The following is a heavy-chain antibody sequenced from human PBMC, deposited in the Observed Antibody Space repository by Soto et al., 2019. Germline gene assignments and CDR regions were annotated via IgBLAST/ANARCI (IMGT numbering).Heavy chain of an antibody. Sequence: SGGSLRLSCAASGFNVSISYMSWVRQVPGKGLEWVSIIYSDGYTYYAASVKGRFTISRDNFKNTLYLQMSSLRAEDTAVYYCARRKYCSSTTCFDYWGQGTLVTVSS. J-gene: IGHJ4*02. CDR3: ARRKYCSSTTCFDY. V-gene: IGHV3-66*01. CDR1: GFNVSISY. D-gene: IGHD2-2*01. CDR2: IYSDGYT.